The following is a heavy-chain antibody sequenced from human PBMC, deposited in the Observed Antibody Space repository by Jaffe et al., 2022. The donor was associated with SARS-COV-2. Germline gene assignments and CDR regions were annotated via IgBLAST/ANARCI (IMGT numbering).Heavy chain of an antibody. Sequence: EVQLVESGGGLVQPGGSLRLSCAASGFTFSSYEMNWVRQAPGKGLEWVSYISSSGSTIYYADSVKGRFTISRDNAKNSLYLQMNSLRAEDTAVYYCARETARGSPFYYYYGMDVWGQGTTVTVSS. D-gene: IGHD5-12*01. CDR2: ISSSGSTI. J-gene: IGHJ6*02. V-gene: IGHV3-48*03. CDR1: GFTFSSYE. CDR3: ARETARGSPFYYYYGMDV.